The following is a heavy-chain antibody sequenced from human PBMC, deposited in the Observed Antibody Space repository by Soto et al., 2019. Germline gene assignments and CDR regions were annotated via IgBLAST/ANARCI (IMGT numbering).Heavy chain of an antibody. CDR1: GGSISSYY. D-gene: IGHD1-1*01. Sequence: KTSETLSLTCTVSGGSISSYYWSWIRQPPGKGLEWIGYIYYSGSTNYNPSLKSRVTISVDTSKNQFSLKLSSVTAADTAVYYCPSATGTNFDYRRKRNLVTASS. CDR2: IYYSGST. V-gene: IGHV4-59*01. J-gene: IGHJ4*02. CDR3: PSATGTNFDY.